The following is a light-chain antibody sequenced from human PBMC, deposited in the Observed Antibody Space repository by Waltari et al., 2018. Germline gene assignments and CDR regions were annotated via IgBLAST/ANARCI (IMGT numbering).Light chain of an antibody. CDR3: QQYKSYWT. Sequence: DIQMTQSPSTLSASVGDRVTITCRASQSISSWLAWYQQKPGKAPKLLIYTASSLESGVPSRFSGSGSGTEFTLTISSLHPDDVATYHCQQYKSYWTFGQGTKVEIK. CDR2: TAS. CDR1: QSISSW. J-gene: IGKJ1*01. V-gene: IGKV1-5*03.